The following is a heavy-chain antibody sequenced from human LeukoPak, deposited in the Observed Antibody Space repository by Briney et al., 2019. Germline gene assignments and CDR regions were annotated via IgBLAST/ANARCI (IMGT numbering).Heavy chain of an antibody. CDR3: ASLIAALFDY. Sequence: SETLSLTCTVSGGSISTSNYYWGWIRQPPGKGLEWIGNIFYSGSTYYSPSLRSRVTISLDTSRNQFSLKLNSVTAADTAVYYCASLIAALFDYWGQGTLVTVSS. V-gene: IGHV4-39*07. CDR1: GGSISTSNYY. J-gene: IGHJ4*02. D-gene: IGHD6-13*01. CDR2: IFYSGST.